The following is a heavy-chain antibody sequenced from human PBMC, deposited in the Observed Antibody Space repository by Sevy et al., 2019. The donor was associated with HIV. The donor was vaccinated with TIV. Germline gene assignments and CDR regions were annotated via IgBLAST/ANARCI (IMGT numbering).Heavy chain of an antibody. V-gene: IGHV3-30*04. CDR3: ARGSVSGIFFHYGLDI. Sequence: GGSLILSCAASGFTFRSYSMHWVRQAPGKGLEWLTLISYDGRNTYYADSVKTRFTISRDNSNNTLYLQMNSLRPEDTAVYYCARGSVSGIFFHYGLDIWGQGTTVTVSS. J-gene: IGHJ6*02. D-gene: IGHD1-20*01. CDR1: GFTFRSYS. CDR2: ISYDGRNT.